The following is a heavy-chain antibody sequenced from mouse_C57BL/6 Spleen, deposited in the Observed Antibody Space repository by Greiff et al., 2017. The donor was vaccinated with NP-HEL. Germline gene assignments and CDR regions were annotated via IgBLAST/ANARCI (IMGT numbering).Heavy chain of an antibody. CDR3: ASPITTVVDWFAY. Sequence: QVQLQQPGTELVKPGASVKLSCKASGCTFTSYWMHWVKQRPGQGLEWIGNINPSNGGTNYNEKFKSKATLTVDKSSSTAYMQLSSLTSEDSAVYYCASPITTVVDWFAYWGQGTLVTVSA. CDR1: GCTFTSYW. V-gene: IGHV1-53*01. D-gene: IGHD1-1*01. CDR2: INPSNGGT. J-gene: IGHJ3*01.